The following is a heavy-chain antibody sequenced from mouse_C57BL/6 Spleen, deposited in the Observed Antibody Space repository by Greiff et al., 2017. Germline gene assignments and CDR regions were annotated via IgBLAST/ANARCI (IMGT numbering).Heavy chain of an antibody. CDR2: IFPGSGST. CDR1: GSPFPAYF. CDR3: ARSGGYDGYFDV. J-gene: IGHJ1*03. D-gene: IGHD2-2*01. V-gene: IGHV1-75*01. Sequence: QVQLQQSGPELVKPGASGKISSKAFGSPFPAYFINWGKPRPGQGLRWIGWIFPGSGSTYYNEKFKGKATLTVDKSSSTAYMLLSSLTSEDSAVYFCARSGGYDGYFDVWGTGTTVTVSS.